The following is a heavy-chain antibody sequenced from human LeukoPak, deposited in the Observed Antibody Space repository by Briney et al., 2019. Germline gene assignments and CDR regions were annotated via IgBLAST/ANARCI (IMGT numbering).Heavy chain of an antibody. CDR3: AKDQYLWLVTPYDY. CDR1: GFTFSSYA. CDR2: ISGSGGST. V-gene: IGHV3-23*01. D-gene: IGHD6-19*01. J-gene: IGHJ4*02. Sequence: GGSLRLSCAASGFTFSSYAMSWVRQAPGKGLEWGSAISGSGGSTYYADSVKGRFTISRDNSKNTLYLQMNSLRAEDTAVYYCAKDQYLWLVTPYDYWGQGTLVTVSS.